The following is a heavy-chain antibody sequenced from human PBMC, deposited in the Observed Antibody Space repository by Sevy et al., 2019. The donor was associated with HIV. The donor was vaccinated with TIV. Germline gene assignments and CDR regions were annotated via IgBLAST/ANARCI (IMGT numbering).Heavy chain of an antibody. Sequence: ASVKVSCKASGGTFSNDAISWVRQAPGQGPEWMGGIIPMFGTANYKQKFQGRVTITADESTRTVYMELSSLRSEDTAVYYCAREWGYYDSSGYSLDAFDIWGQGTMVTVSS. CDR3: AREWGYYDSSGYSLDAFDI. V-gene: IGHV1-69*13. D-gene: IGHD3-22*01. J-gene: IGHJ3*02. CDR1: GGTFSNDA. CDR2: IIPMFGTA.